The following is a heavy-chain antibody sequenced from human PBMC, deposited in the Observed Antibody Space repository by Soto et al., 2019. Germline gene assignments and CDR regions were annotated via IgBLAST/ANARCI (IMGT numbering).Heavy chain of an antibody. Sequence: EVQLVQSGGGLVQPGRSLRLSCAATGFAFDEYVMHWVRQVPGKGLEWVGSIGWNGASIDYADSVKGRFTISRDNAKNSLFLQMNSLTTEDTALYFCAKSRVVPYFDRWGQGTLVTVSS. J-gene: IGHJ4*02. V-gene: IGHV3-9*01. D-gene: IGHD2-2*01. CDR3: AKSRVVPYFDR. CDR2: IGWNGASI. CDR1: GFAFDEYV.